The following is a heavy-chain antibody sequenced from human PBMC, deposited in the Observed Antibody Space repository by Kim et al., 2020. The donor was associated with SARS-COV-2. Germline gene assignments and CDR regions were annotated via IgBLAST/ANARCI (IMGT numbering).Heavy chain of an antibody. CDR1: GFTFSSCA. V-gene: IGHV3-23*01. J-gene: IGHJ5*01. CDR3: AKGVDSTGYYNWLDS. D-gene: IGHD3-9*01. Sequence: GGSLRLSCAASGFTFSSCAMSWVRQAPGKGLEWVSYISSLSYVTKYADSVKGRFIISRDNSKNTVHLQMNSLRADDTAVYFCAKGVDSTGYYNWLDSWGQGALVTVSS. CDR2: ISSLSYVT.